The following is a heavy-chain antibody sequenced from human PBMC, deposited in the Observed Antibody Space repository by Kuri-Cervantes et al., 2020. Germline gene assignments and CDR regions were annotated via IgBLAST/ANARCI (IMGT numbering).Heavy chain of an antibody. J-gene: IGHJ3*02. CDR3: ARDRREMGGVVAFGI. CDR2: FDPKDGET. D-gene: IGHD5-24*01. V-gene: IGHV1-24*01. Sequence: ASVKVSCKVFGYTLRELSIHWVRQAPGKGLEWMGGFDPKDGETVYGQEFQGRVTMTEDASTDTAYMELTSLMSDDTAVYYCARDRREMGGVVAFGIWGQGTMVTVSS. CDR1: GYTLRELS.